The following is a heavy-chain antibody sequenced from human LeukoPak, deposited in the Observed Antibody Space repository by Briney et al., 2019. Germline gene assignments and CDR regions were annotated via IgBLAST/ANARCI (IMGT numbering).Heavy chain of an antibody. V-gene: IGHV3-21*01. CDR2: ISSSSSYI. CDR3: ARDAPNSGNYRNYYMDV. CDR1: GFTFSSYS. D-gene: IGHD1-26*01. J-gene: IGHJ6*03. Sequence: GGSLRLSCAASGFTFSSYSMNWVRQAPGKGLEWVSSISSSSSYIYYADSVKGRFTISRDNAKNSLYLQMNSLRAEDTAVYYCARDAPNSGNYRNYYMDVWGNGTTVTVSS.